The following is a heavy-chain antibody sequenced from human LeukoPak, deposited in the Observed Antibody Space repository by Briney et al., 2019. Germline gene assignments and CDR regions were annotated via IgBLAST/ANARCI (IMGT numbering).Heavy chain of an antibody. CDR2: INRSGDS. D-gene: IGHD3-3*02. CDR1: GGSLSGYY. Sequence: TSETLSLTCAVYGGSLSGYYWSWIRQPPGKGLEWIGEINRSGDSNYNPSLQCRVTISVDTSKNQFSLKLSSVTAADTAVYYCASRAHFWSGPGGWGQGTLVTVSS. V-gene: IGHV4-34*01. J-gene: IGHJ4*02. CDR3: ASRAHFWSGPGG.